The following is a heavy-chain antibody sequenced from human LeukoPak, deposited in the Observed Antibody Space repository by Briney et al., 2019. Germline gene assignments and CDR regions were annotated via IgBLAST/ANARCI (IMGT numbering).Heavy chain of an antibody. Sequence: SETLSLTCAVHGGSFSGYYWSWIRQPPGKGLEWIGEINHSGSTDYNPSLKSRVTISVDTSKNQFSLKLSSVTAADTAVYYCARSAEARGDYWGQGTLVTVSS. D-gene: IGHD1-14*01. CDR3: ARSAEARGDY. CDR2: INHSGST. CDR1: GGSFSGYY. J-gene: IGHJ4*02. V-gene: IGHV4-34*01.